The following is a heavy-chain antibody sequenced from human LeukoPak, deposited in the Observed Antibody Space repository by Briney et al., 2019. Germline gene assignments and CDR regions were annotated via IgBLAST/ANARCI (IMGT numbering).Heavy chain of an antibody. CDR2: IYYSGST. J-gene: IGHJ5*02. CDR1: GGSISSYY. D-gene: IGHD3-10*01. Sequence: PSETLSLTCTVSGGSISSYYWSWIRQPPGKGLEWIGYIYYSGSTNYNPSLKSRVTISVDTSKNQFSLKLSSVTAADTAVYYCARATDSTMVRGVIQLNRFDPWGQGTLVTVSS. V-gene: IGHV4-59*01. CDR3: ARATDSTMVRGVIQLNRFDP.